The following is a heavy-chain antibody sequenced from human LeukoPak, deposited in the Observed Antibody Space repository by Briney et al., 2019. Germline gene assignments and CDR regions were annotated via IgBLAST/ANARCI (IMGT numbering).Heavy chain of an antibody. CDR1: GGSISSYY. Sequence: SETLSLTCTVSGGSISSYYWSWIRQPPGKGLEWIGYIYYSGSTNYNPSLKSRVTISVDTSKNQFSLKLSSVTAADTAVYYCARGLYYDIPMDAFDIWAKGQWSPSLQ. CDR3: ARGLYYDIPMDAFDI. V-gene: IGHV4-59*01. J-gene: IGHJ3*02. D-gene: IGHD3-9*01. CDR2: IYYSGST.